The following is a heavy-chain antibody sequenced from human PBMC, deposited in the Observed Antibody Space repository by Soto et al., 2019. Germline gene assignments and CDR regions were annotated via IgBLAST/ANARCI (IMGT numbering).Heavy chain of an antibody. V-gene: IGHV4-59*01. CDR1: GGSISSYY. Sequence: PSETLSLTCTVSGGSISSYYWSWIRQPPGKGLEWIGYIYYSGSTNYNPSLKSRVTISVDTSKNQFSLKLSSVTAADTAVYYCARGNSSGWWSQYNLFDPWGQGTLVTGS. CDR3: ARGNSSGWWSQYNLFDP. J-gene: IGHJ5*02. D-gene: IGHD6-19*01. CDR2: IYYSGST.